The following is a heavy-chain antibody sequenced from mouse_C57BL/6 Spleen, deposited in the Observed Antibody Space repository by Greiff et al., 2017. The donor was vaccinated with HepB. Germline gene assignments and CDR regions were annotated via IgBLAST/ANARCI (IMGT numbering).Heavy chain of an antibody. CDR2: IYPGDGDT. CDR1: GYAFSSYW. CDR3: ARKDDYDEGLAY. Sequence: VQGVESGAELVKPGASVKISCKASGYAFSSYWMNWVKQRPGKGLEWIGQIYPGDGDTNYNGKFKGKATLTADKSSSTAYMQLSSLTSEDSAVYFCARKDDYDEGLAYWGQGTLVTVSA. D-gene: IGHD2-4*01. V-gene: IGHV1-80*01. J-gene: IGHJ3*01.